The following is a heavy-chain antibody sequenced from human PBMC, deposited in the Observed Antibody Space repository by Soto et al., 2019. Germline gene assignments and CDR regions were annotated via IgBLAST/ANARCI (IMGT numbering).Heavy chain of an antibody. CDR3: ARGPYYYDLQHFIYYYSYGTDV. V-gene: IGHV3-30-3*01. J-gene: IGHJ6*02. Sequence: GGSLRLSCAASGFTFSSYAMHWVRQAPGKGLEWVAVISYDGSNKYYADSVKGRFTISRDNSKNTLYLQMNSLRAEDTAVYYCARGPYYYDLQHFIYYYSYGTDVSGQAPIVTRS. D-gene: IGHD3-22*01. CDR2: ISYDGSNK. CDR1: GFTFSSYA.